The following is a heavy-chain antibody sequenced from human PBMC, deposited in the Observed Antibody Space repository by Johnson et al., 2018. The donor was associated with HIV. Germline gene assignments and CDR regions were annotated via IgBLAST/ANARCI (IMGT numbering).Heavy chain of an antibody. D-gene: IGHD3-16*01. J-gene: IGHJ3*02. V-gene: IGHV3-30*04. CDR2: ISYDGSNK. Sequence: QMQLVESGGGVVQPGRSLRLSCAASGFTFSSYAMHWVRQAPGKGLEWVAVISYDGSNKYYADSVKGRFTISRDNSKNTLYLQMNSLRDEDTALYYCARGGRAKDAFDIWGQWTMVTVSS. CDR3: ARGGRAKDAFDI. CDR1: GFTFSSYA.